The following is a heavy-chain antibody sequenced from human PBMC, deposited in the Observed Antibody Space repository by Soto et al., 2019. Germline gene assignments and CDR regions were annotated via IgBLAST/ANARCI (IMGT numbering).Heavy chain of an antibody. J-gene: IGHJ6*03. CDR3: ARGEGSSWYYYYYYMDV. Sequence: ASVKASCKASGYTFTSYDINWVRQATGQGLEWMGWMNPNSGNTGYAQKSQGRVTMTTNTSISTAYMELSSLRSEDTAVYYCARGEGSSWYYYYYYMDVWGKGTTVTVSS. V-gene: IGHV1-8*01. D-gene: IGHD6-13*01. CDR2: MNPNSGNT. CDR1: GYTFTSYD.